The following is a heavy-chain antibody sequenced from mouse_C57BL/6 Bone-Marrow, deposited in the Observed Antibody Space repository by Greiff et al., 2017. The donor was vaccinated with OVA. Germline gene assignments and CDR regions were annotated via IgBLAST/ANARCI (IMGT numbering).Heavy chain of an antibody. Sequence: QVQLQQSGAELARPGASVKMSCKASGYTFTSYTMHWVKQRPGQGLEWIGYINPSSGYTKYNQKFKDKATLTADKSSSTAYMQLSSLTSEDSAVYFCARSGYYGSAWFAYWGQGTLVTVSA. D-gene: IGHD1-1*01. V-gene: IGHV1-4*01. CDR3: ARSGYYGSAWFAY. CDR2: INPSSGYT. CDR1: GYTFTSYT. J-gene: IGHJ3*01.